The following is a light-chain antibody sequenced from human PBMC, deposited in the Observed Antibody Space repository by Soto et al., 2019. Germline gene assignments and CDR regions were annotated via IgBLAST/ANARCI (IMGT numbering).Light chain of an antibody. CDR3: QQYNNWPRT. V-gene: IGKV3-15*01. CDR2: GAS. J-gene: IGKJ1*01. CDR1: QSVSSN. Sequence: EIVMTQSPATLSVSPGERATLSCRASQSVSSNLAWYQQKPGQAPRLLIYGASTRATGIPARFSGSGSGTEFTLTICSLQSEDFAVYYCQQYNNWPRTFGQGTRWIS.